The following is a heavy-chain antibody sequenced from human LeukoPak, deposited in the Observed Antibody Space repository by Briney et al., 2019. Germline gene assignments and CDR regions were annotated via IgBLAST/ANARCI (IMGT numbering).Heavy chain of an antibody. V-gene: IGHV3-43D*03. CDR1: GFTFDDYA. J-gene: IGHJ4*02. CDR2: TSWDGGST. CDR3: AKEQQRGYYFDY. Sequence: GGSLLLSCAASGFTFDDYAMHWGRQAPGKGLEWVSLTSWDGGSTYYADSVKGRFTISRDNSKNSLYLQMNSLRAADTALYYCAKEQQRGYYFDYWGQGTLVTVSS. D-gene: IGHD6-13*01.